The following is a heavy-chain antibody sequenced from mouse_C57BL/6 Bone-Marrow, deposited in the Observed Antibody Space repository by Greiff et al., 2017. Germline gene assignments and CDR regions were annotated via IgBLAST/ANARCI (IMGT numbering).Heavy chain of an antibody. J-gene: IGHJ2*01. Sequence: QVQLQQPGAELVKPGASVKLSCKASGYTFTSYWMHWVKQRPGQGLEWIGMIHPNSGSTNYNEKFKSKATLTVDKSSSTAYMQLSSLTSEDSAVYYCARQPLDPRYFDYWGQGTTLTVSS. CDR3: ARQPLDPRYFDY. CDR1: GYTFTSYW. V-gene: IGHV1-64*01. CDR2: IHPNSGST.